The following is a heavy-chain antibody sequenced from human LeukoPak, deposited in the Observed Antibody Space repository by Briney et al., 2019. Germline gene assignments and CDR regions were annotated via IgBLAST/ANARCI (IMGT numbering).Heavy chain of an antibody. CDR1: GYTFTGYY. CDR3: AREWKVVVTYDAFDI. CDR2: INPNSGGT. J-gene: IGHJ3*02. Sequence: ASVKVSCKASGYTFTGYYMHWVRQAPGQGLEWMGWINPNSGGTNYAQKFQGRVTMTRDTSISTAYMELSRLRSDDTAVYYCAREWKVVVTYDAFDIWGQGTIVTVSS. V-gene: IGHV1-2*02. D-gene: IGHD2-21*02.